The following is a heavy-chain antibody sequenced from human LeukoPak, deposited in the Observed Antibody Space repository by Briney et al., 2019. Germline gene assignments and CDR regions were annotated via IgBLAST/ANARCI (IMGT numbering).Heavy chain of an antibody. CDR1: GFTFSSYA. CDR3: AREDSNSPRTNYYYYGMDV. CDR2: ISYDGSNK. Sequence: GGSLRLSCAASGFTFSSYAMHWVRQAPGKGLEWVAVISYDGSNKYYADSVKGRFTISRDNSKNTLYLQMNSLRAEDTAVYYCAREDSNSPRTNYYYYGMDVWGQGTTVTVSS. D-gene: IGHD4-11*01. J-gene: IGHJ6*02. V-gene: IGHV3-30-3*01.